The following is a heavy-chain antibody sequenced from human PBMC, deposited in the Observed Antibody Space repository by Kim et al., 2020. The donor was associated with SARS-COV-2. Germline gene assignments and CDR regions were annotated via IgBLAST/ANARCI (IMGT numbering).Heavy chain of an antibody. CDR3: ARVSFMVDTDYYYYYGMDV. Sequence: SVKVSCKASGGTFSSCAITWVRQAPGQGLEWMGGIIPIFGTANYAQKFQGRVTITADESTSTAYMELSSLRSEDTAVYYCARVSFMVDTDYYYYYGMDVWGQGTTVTVSS. CDR1: GGTFSSCA. CDR2: IIPIFGTA. V-gene: IGHV1-69*13. D-gene: IGHD2-15*01. J-gene: IGHJ6*02.